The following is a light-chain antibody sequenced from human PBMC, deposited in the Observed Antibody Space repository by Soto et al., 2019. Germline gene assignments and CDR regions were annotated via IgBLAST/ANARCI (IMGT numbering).Light chain of an antibody. CDR1: QSVLYSSNNKNY. V-gene: IGKV4-1*01. J-gene: IGKJ1*01. CDR3: QHDHGTPPWT. Sequence: DLVMTQSPDSLAVSLGERATINCKSSQSVLYSSNNKNYLAWYQQKPGQPPKLLIYWASTRETGVPDRFSGSGAGPEFTLAISSPQAEDVAVYYCQHDHGTPPWTFGQGTKVDI. CDR2: WAS.